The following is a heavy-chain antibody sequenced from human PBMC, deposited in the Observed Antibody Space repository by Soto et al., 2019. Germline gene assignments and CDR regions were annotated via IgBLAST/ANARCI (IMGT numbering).Heavy chain of an antibody. Sequence: SETLSLTCAVYGGSFSGYYWSWIRQPPGKGLEWIGEINHSGSTNYNPSLKSRVTISVDTSKNQFSPKLSSVTAADTDVYYCARGRYYYDSSGYYVQPGYFDYWGQGTMVTVS. CDR2: INHSGST. D-gene: IGHD3-22*01. CDR3: ARGRYYYDSSGYYVQPGYFDY. J-gene: IGHJ4*02. CDR1: GGSFSGYY. V-gene: IGHV4-34*01.